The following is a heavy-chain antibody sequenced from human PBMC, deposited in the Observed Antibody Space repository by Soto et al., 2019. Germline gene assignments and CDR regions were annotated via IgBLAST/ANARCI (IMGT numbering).Heavy chain of an antibody. CDR1: GGSVSSGSYY. D-gene: IGHD3-3*01. CDR3: ARGQYDFFNWFDP. Sequence: SETLSLTCTVSGGSVSSGSYYWSWIRQPPGKGLEWIGYIYYSGSTNYNPSLKSRATISVDTSKNQFSLKPSSVTAADTAVYYCARGQYDFFNWFDPWGQGTLVTVSS. J-gene: IGHJ5*02. CDR2: IYYSGST. V-gene: IGHV4-61*01.